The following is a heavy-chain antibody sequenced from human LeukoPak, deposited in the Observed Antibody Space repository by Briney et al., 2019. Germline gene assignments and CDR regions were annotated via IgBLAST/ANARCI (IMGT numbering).Heavy chain of an antibody. V-gene: IGHV3-30*02. D-gene: IGHD3-22*01. CDR2: IRYDGSNK. CDR3: AKSGDYYDSSGYDYFDY. Sequence: GGSLRLSCAASGFTFSSYGMHWVRQAPGKGLEWVAFIRYDGSNKYYADSVKGRFTISRDNSKNTLYLQMNSLRAEDTAVYYCAKSGDYYDSSGYDYFDYWGQGTLVTVSS. CDR1: GFTFSSYG. J-gene: IGHJ4*02.